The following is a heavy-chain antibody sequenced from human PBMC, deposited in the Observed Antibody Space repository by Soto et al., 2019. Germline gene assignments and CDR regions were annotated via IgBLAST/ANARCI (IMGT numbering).Heavy chain of an antibody. V-gene: IGHV4-59*01. J-gene: IGHJ6*02. CDR3: ARDSYGHGDYYYYGMDV. Sequence: SETLSLTCTVSGGSISSYYWSWIRQPPGKGLEWIGYIYYSGSTNYNPSLKSRVTISVDTSKNQFSLKLSSVTAADTAFYYCARDSYGHGDYYYYGMDVWGQGTTVTVSS. CDR1: GGSISSYY. D-gene: IGHD5-18*01. CDR2: IYYSGST.